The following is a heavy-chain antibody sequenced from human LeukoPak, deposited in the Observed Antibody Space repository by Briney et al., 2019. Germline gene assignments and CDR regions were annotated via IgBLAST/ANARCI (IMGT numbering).Heavy chain of an antibody. CDR2: ISSSGSTI. CDR1: GFTFSTYE. Sequence: AGGSLRLSCAASGFTFSTYEMNWVRQAPGKGLEWVSYISSSGSTIYYADSVKGRFTISRDNAKNSLYLQMNSLRAEDTAVYYCAREDDFWSGYDAFDIWGQGTMVTVSS. CDR3: AREDDFWSGYDAFDI. J-gene: IGHJ3*02. V-gene: IGHV3-48*03. D-gene: IGHD3-3*01.